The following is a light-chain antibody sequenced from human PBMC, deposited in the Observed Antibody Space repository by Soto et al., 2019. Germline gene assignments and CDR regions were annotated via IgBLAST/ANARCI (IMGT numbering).Light chain of an antibody. CDR1: QSVLYSSKNKNY. CDR3: QQYYTTPLT. Sequence: DIVMTQSPDSLAVSVGERATINCKSSQSVLYSSKNKNYLAWYQQKPGQPPTLLIHWASTRESGVPDRFSGSGSGTDFTLTISSLQAEDVAVYYCQQYYTTPLTFGGGTKVEIK. CDR2: WAS. J-gene: IGKJ4*01. V-gene: IGKV4-1*01.